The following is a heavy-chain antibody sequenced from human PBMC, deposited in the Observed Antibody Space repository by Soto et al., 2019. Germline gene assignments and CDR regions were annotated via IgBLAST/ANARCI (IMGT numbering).Heavy chain of an antibody. J-gene: IGHJ4*02. CDR3: ATSARSAEGPN. D-gene: IGHD2-2*01. CDR2: ISGSGGST. CDR1: GFTVSSKY. Sequence: GGSLRLSCASSGFTVSSKYMSWVRQAPGKGLEWVSAISGSGGSTYYADSVKGRFTISRDNSKNTLYLQMNSLRAEDTAVYYCATSARSAEGPNWGQGTLVTVSS. V-gene: IGHV3-23*01.